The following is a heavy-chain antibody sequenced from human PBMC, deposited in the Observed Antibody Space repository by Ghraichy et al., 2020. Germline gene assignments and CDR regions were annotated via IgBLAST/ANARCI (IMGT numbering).Heavy chain of an antibody. CDR3: ATLGSSLSGRPLVPDY. CDR2: INPNSGGT. Sequence: ASVKVSCKASGYTFTGYYIHWVRQAPGQGLEWMGRINPNSGGTNYAQKFQGRVTMTRDTSISTAYMEVSRLRSDDAAVYFCATLGSSLSGRPLVPDYWGQGTLVTVSS. CDR1: GYTFTGYY. V-gene: IGHV1-2*06. J-gene: IGHJ4*02. D-gene: IGHD6-6*01.